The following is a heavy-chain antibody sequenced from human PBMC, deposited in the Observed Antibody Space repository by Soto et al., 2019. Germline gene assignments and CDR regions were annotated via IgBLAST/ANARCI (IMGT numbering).Heavy chain of an antibody. V-gene: IGHV4-4*02. Sequence: QVQLQESGPGLVKPSGTLSLTCAVSGGSISSSNWWSWVRQPPGKGLEWIGEIYHSGSTNYKPSLKRRVTISVNKSNNQFSLNVSSVTAADPALYYSARRAVDSAEYFQHWGHGSLLTVCS. CDR1: GGSISSSNW. CDR3: ARRAVDSAEYFQH. J-gene: IGHJ1*01. CDR2: IYHSGST. D-gene: IGHD6-19*01.